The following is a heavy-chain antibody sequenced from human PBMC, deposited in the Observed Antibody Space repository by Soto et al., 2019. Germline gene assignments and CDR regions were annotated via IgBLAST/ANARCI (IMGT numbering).Heavy chain of an antibody. J-gene: IGHJ4*02. D-gene: IGHD3-10*01. CDR3: GRRYYSGSGSPVALDY. V-gene: IGHV1-46*01. CDR1: GYTFISCY. CDR2: INPNDVST. Sequence: QVQLVQSGAEVKKPGASVKISCKASGYTFISCYIHWVRQAPGQGLERMGIINPNDVSTNYAQKFQGRVTMTRDTSTSTVFMELGSLASEETAVYYCGRRYYSGSGSPVALDYWGQGTLVTVSS.